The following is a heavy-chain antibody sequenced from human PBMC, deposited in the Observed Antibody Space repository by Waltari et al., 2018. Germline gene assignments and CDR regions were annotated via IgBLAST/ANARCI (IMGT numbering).Heavy chain of an antibody. CDR3: ARQNGDYENPLDAFDI. CDR2: IYHSGRT. D-gene: IGHD4-17*01. CDR1: GYSISSGYY. J-gene: IGHJ3*02. V-gene: IGHV4-38-2*01. Sequence: QVQLQESGPGLVKPSETLFLTCAVSGYSISSGYYWGWIRQPPGKGLGWVGSIYHSGRTYYNPSLKRRVTISVDTSKNQFSLKLSSVTAADTAVYYCARQNGDYENPLDAFDIWGQGTMVTVSS.